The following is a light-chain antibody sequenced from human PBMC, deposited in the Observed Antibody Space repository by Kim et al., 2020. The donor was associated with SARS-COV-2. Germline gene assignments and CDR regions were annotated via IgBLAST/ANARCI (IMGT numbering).Light chain of an antibody. CDR2: AAS. V-gene: IGKV1-39*01. Sequence: DIQMTQSPSSLSASVGDRVTIACRASQSISNYLNWYQQKPGKAPNLLIYAASSLQGGVPPRFSGSGSGPDFTLTISSLHPEDFATYYCQKGHTGPSLTFGEGTKVDIK. J-gene: IGKJ4*01. CDR3: QKGHTGPSLT. CDR1: QSISNY.